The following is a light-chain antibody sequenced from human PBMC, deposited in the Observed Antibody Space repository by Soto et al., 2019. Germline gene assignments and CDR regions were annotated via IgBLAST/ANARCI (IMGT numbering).Light chain of an antibody. CDR2: DAS. V-gene: IGKV3-11*01. Sequence: EIVLTQSPATLSLSPGERATLSCRASQSVSSYLAWYQQKPGQAPRLLIYDASNRATGIPARFSGSGYGTDFTLTISSLEPEDFAVYYCQQRSNWPPGLTFGPGTNVDI. CDR3: QQRSNWPPGLT. J-gene: IGKJ3*01. CDR1: QSVSSY.